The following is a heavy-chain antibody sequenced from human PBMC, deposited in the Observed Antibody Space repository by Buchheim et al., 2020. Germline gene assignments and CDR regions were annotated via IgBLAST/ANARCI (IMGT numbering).Heavy chain of an antibody. D-gene: IGHD6-19*01. Sequence: QVQLQESGPGLVKPAETLYLTCSVSGASINSYYWNWIRQSPGKGLEWIGYIYYTGSTNYNPSLRSRVTISMDTSREQFSLKLTSVTTADTAVYYCARDVAVAGDWEGWFDPWGQGTL. J-gene: IGHJ5*02. V-gene: IGHV4-59*01. CDR1: GASINSYY. CDR2: IYYTGST. CDR3: ARDVAVAGDWEGWFDP.